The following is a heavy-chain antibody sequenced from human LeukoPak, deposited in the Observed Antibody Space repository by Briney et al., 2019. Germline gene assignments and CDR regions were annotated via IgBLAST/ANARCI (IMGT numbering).Heavy chain of an antibody. V-gene: IGHV4-30-4*01. J-gene: IGHJ4*02. CDR3: ARTHYGDSNFDY. D-gene: IGHD4-17*01. CDR1: GGSIRSGDYS. CDR2: IYYSGST. Sequence: KPSQTLSLTCTVSGGSIRSGDYSWSWIRQPPGKGLEWIGYIYYSGSTYYNPSLKSRVTISVDTSKNQFSLKLSSVTAADTAVYYCARTHYGDSNFDYWGQGTLVTVSS.